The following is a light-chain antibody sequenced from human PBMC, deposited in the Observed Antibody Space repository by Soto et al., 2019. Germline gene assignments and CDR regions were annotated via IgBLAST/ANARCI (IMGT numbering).Light chain of an antibody. V-gene: IGKV1D-13*01. CDR2: DAS. Sequence: AIQLTQSPSSLSASVGDRVTITCRASQGISSNLAWYHQKPGKAPKVLIYDASSLESGVPSRFSGSRSGTDFTLTISSLQPEDFATYYGQQFSNFPFTFGGGTKVEI. CDR3: QQFSNFPFT. J-gene: IGKJ4*01. CDR1: QGISSN.